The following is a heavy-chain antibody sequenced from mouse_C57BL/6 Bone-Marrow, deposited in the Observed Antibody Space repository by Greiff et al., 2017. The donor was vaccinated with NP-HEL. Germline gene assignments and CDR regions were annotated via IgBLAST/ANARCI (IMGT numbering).Heavy chain of an antibody. V-gene: IGHV5-2*01. CDR2: INSDGGST. J-gene: IGHJ1*03. CDR3: ARLPLTGTRMWYFDV. Sequence: EVMLVESGGGLVQPGESLKLSCESNEYEFPSHDMSWVRKTPEKRLELVAAINSDGGSTYYPDTMERRFIISRDNTKKTLYLQMSSLRSEDTALYYCARLPLTGTRMWYFDVWGTGTTVTVSS. D-gene: IGHD4-1*01. CDR1: EYEFPSHD.